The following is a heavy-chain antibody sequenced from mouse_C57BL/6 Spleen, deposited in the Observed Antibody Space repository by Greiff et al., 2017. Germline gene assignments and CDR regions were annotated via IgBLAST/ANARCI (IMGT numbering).Heavy chain of an antibody. CDR3: ARGEDYGSSPFAY. CDR1: GYTFTSYG. D-gene: IGHD1-1*01. V-gene: IGHV1-81*01. CDR2: IYPRSGNT. Sequence: QVTLKVSGAELARPGASVKLSCKASGYTFTSYGISWVKQRTGQGLEWIGEIYPRSGNTYYNEKFKGKATLTADKSSSTAYMELRSLTSEDAAVYFCARGEDYGSSPFAYWGQGTLVTVSA. J-gene: IGHJ3*01.